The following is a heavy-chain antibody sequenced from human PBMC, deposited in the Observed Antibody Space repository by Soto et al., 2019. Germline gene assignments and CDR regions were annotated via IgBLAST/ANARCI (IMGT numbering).Heavy chain of an antibody. CDR2: IIPYYNTL. V-gene: IGHV1-69*01. CDR3: ASGASRWYPYFFDS. D-gene: IGHD6-13*01. J-gene: IGHJ4*02. CDR1: EGTFNSYA. Sequence: QAQVVQSGAEVRKPGSSVKLSCKASEGTFNSYAIAWVRQAPGQGLEWMGGIIPYYNTLNYAQKFQDRVTINADDSTNTVYMELSSLRSDDTAVYFCASGASRWYPYFFDSWAQGPLVTVSS.